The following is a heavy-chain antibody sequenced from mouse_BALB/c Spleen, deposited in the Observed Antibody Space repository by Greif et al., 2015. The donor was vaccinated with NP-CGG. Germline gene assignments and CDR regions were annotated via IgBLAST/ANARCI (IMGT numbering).Heavy chain of an antibody. CDR2: IDPANGNT. J-gene: IGHJ2*01. Sequence: EVKLVESGAELVKPGASVKLSCTASGFNIKDTYMHWVKQRPEQGLEWIGRIDPANGNTKYDPKFQGKATITADTSSNTAYLQLSSLTSEDTAVYYCARDGNYARYYFDYWGQGTTLTVSS. D-gene: IGHD2-1*01. V-gene: IGHV14-3*02. CDR3: ARDGNYARYYFDY. CDR1: GFNIKDTY.